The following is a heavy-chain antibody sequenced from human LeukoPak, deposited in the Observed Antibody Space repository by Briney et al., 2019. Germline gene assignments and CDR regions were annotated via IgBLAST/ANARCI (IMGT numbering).Heavy chain of an antibody. CDR3: TTSIAAAGTIAY. CDR1: GFTFSGSA. V-gene: IGHV3-7*03. Sequence: PGGSLKLSCAASGFTFSGSAMHWVRQAPGKGLEWVANIKQDGSEKYYVDSVKGRFTISRDNAKNSLYLQMNSLKTEDTAEYYCTTSIAAAGTIAYWGQGTLVTVSS. J-gene: IGHJ4*02. D-gene: IGHD6-13*01. CDR2: IKQDGSEK.